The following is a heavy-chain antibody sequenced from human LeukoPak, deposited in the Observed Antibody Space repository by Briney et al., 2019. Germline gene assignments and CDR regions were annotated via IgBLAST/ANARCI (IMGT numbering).Heavy chain of an antibody. V-gene: IGHV1-58*02. CDR2: IVVGSGNT. D-gene: IGHD2-21*01. CDR3: AANTPRVVREDAFDI. CDR1: GFTFTSSA. Sequence: GASVKVSCKGSGFTFTSSAMQWVRQARGQRLEWIGWIVVGSGNTNYAQNFQERVTITRDMSTSTAYMELSSLRSEDTAVYYCAANTPRVVREDAFDIWGQGTMVTVSS. J-gene: IGHJ3*02.